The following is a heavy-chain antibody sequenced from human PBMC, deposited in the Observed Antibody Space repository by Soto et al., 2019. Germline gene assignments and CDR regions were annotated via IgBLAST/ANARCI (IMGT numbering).Heavy chain of an antibody. CDR2: ISESGTIT. CDR1: GFTFTSYA. CDR3: AKGGRRRGSYPPLDY. D-gene: IGHD1-26*01. V-gene: IGHV3-23*01. Sequence: GGSLRLSCAAFGFTFTSYAMTWVRQAPGKGLEWVSAISESGTITYHADSVRGRFTISRDNSKNTVYLQMTSLRAGDTAVYFCAKGGRRRGSYPPLDYWGHGTLVTVSS. J-gene: IGHJ4*01.